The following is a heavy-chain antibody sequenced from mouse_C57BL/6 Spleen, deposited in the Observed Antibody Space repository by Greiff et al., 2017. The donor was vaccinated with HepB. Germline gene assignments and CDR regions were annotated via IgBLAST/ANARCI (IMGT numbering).Heavy chain of an antibody. CDR3: ARLSGSSRGYYFDY. CDR1: GYAFSSSW. CDR2: IYPGDGDT. V-gene: IGHV1-82*01. J-gene: IGHJ2*01. Sequence: VQLQESGPELVKPGASVKISCKASGYAFSSSWMNWVKQRPGKGLEWIGRIYPGDGDTNYNGKFKGKATLTADKSSSTAYMQLSSLTSEDSAVYFCARLSGSSRGYYFDYWGQGTTLTVSS. D-gene: IGHD1-1*01.